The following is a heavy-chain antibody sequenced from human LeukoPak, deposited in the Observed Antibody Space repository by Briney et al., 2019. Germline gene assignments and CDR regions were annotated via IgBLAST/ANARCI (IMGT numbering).Heavy chain of an antibody. CDR3: AREMVAAFFDAFDI. J-gene: IGHJ3*02. CDR1: GFTFSSYW. V-gene: IGHV3-7*01. D-gene: IGHD2-15*01. CDR2: IKQDGSEK. Sequence: GGSLRLSCAASGFTFSSYWMSWVRQAPGKGLEWVANIKQDGSEKYYVDSVKGRFTISRDNAKNSLYLQMNSLRAEDTAVYYCAREMVAAFFDAFDIWGQGTMVTVSS.